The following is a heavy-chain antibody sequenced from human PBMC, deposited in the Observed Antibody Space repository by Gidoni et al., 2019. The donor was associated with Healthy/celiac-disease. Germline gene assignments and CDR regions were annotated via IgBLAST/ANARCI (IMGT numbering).Heavy chain of an antibody. D-gene: IGHD3-22*01. CDR1: GGSISSSSYY. CDR2: IYYSGST. Sequence: QLQLQESGPGLVKPSETLSLTCTVSGGSISSSSYYWGWIRQPPGKGLEWIGSIYYSGSTYYNPSLKSRVTISVDTSKNQFSLKLSSVTAADTAVYYCARDSNYYDSSGYYVAVGVDYWGQGTLVTVSS. J-gene: IGHJ4*02. CDR3: ARDSNYYDSSGYYVAVGVDY. V-gene: IGHV4-39*07.